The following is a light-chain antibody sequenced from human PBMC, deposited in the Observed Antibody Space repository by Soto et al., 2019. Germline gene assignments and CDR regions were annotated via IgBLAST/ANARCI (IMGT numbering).Light chain of an antibody. Sequence: DIVMTQSPDSLAVSLGERATINCKSSQSLLYSSNHKNYLAWYQQKPGQPPKLLIYWASTRESGVPDRFSGSGSGTDFTLTISSLQAEDVAVYFCQQYSSTPPVFGQGTKLEIK. CDR2: WAS. CDR1: QSLLYSSNHKNY. CDR3: QQYSSTPPV. V-gene: IGKV4-1*01. J-gene: IGKJ2*01.